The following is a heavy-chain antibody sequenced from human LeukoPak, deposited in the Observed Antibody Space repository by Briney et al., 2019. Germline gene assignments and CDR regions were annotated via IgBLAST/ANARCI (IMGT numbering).Heavy chain of an antibody. CDR2: ISSSSSHI. Sequence: PSETLSLTCTVSGGSLSSSSYYWGWIRQPPGKGLEWVSSISSSSSHIYYADSVKGRFTISRDNAKNSLYLQMNSLRAEDTAVYYCARPPGPYYYYYMDVWGKGTTVTVSS. V-gene: IGHV3-21*01. CDR3: ARPPGPYYYYYMDV. J-gene: IGHJ6*03. D-gene: IGHD1-14*01. CDR1: GGSLSSSS.